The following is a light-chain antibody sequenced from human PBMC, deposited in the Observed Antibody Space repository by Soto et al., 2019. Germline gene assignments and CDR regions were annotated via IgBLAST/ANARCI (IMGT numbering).Light chain of an antibody. J-gene: IGKJ1*01. CDR2: DAS. Sequence: DIPMTQSPSTLSASVGDRVTITCRASQSISSQLAWYQQKPGKAPKVLIYDASSLESGVPSRFSGSGSGTEFTLTINILQPDDFATYYCQQYNSYKSFGQGTKVEIK. CDR1: QSISSQ. CDR3: QQYNSYKS. V-gene: IGKV1-5*01.